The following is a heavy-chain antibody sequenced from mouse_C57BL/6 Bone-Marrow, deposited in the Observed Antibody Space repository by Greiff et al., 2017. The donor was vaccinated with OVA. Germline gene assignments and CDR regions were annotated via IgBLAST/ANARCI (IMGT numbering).Heavy chain of an antibody. CDR3: AGTWFAY. Sequence: VKLMESGAELVKPGASVKMSCKASGYTFTSYWITWVKQRPGQGLEWIGDIYPGSGSTNYNEKFKSKATLTVDTSSSTAYMQLSSLTSEDSAVYYCAGTWFAYWGQGTLVTVSA. D-gene: IGHD4-1*01. CDR1: GYTFTSYW. CDR2: IYPGSGST. J-gene: IGHJ3*01. V-gene: IGHV1-55*01.